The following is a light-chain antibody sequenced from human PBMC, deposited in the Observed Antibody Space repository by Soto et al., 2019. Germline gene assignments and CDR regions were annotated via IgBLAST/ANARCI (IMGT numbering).Light chain of an antibody. V-gene: IGKV3-20*01. CDR1: QSVSSSY. Sequence: EIVLTQSPGTLSLSLGERATLSCRASQSVSSSYLAWYQQRPGQAPRLLIYAASSKATGIPDRFSGSGSGTDFTLTIRRLEPEDFAVYYCQQYGSSYPWTFGQGTKVDIK. CDR2: AAS. CDR3: QQYGSSYPWT. J-gene: IGKJ1*01.